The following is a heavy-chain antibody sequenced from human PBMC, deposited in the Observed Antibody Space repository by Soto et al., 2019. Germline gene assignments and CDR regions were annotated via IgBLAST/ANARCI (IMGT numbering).Heavy chain of an antibody. CDR3: ARGDSTDRSNGVCSFFYNHDMDV. CDR2: INPNSGGT. J-gene: IGHJ6*02. V-gene: IGHV1-2*02. Sequence: ASVKVSCKASGYTFTGYYMHWVRQAPGQGLEWMGWINPNSGGTNYAQKFQGRVTMTRDTSISTASMELTRLTSDDTAIYYCARGDSTDRSNGVCSFFYNHDMDVWGQGTTVTVSS. CDR1: GYTFTGYY. D-gene: IGHD2-8*01.